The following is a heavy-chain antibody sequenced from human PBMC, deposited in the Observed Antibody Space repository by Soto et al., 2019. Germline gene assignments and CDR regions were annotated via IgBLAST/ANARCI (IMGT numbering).Heavy chain of an antibody. Sequence: SVKVSCKASGGTFSSYAISWVRQAPGQGLEWMGGIIPIFGTANYAQKFQGRVTITADESTSTAYMELSSLRSEDTAVYYCASDYSSGIVGAPHWFDPWGQGTLVTVPS. CDR1: GGTFSSYA. J-gene: IGHJ5*02. CDR3: ASDYSSGIVGAPHWFDP. CDR2: IIPIFGTA. D-gene: IGHD3-10*01. V-gene: IGHV1-69*13.